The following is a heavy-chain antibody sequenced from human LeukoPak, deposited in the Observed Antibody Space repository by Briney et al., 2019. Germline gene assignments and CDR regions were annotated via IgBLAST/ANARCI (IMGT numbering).Heavy chain of an antibody. Sequence: PGGSLRLSCAASGFTFSSYAMSWVRQAPGKGLEWVSAISGSGGSTYYADSVKGRFTISRDNSKNTLYLQMNSLRAEDTAVYYCARARPGDFWSGYPSDAFDIWGQGTMVTVSS. CDR2: ISGSGGST. D-gene: IGHD3-3*01. CDR3: ARARPGDFWSGYPSDAFDI. V-gene: IGHV3-23*01. J-gene: IGHJ3*02. CDR1: GFTFSSYA.